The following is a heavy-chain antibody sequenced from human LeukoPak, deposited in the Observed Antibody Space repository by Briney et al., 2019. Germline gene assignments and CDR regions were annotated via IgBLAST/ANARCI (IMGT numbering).Heavy chain of an antibody. Sequence: GGFLRLSCAASGFTFSSFEMNWVRQAPGKGLDWVSYISSSGSTIYYADSVKGRFTISRDNAKNLLYLQMNSLRAEDTAVYYCARVHSDYRSDIWGQGTMVTVSS. CDR3: ARVHSDYRSDI. V-gene: IGHV3-48*03. D-gene: IGHD4-11*01. J-gene: IGHJ3*02. CDR1: GFTFSSFE. CDR2: ISSSGSTI.